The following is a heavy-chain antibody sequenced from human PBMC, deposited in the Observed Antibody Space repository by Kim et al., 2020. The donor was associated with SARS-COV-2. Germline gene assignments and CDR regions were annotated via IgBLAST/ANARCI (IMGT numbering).Heavy chain of an antibody. CDR1: GFTFSSYA. V-gene: IGHV3-23*01. Sequence: GGSLRLSCAASGFTFSSYAMSWVRQAPGKGLEWVSAISGSGGSTYYADSVKGRYTISRDNSKNTLYLQMNSLRAEDTAGYYCAKPSLGQQLGGPLDSWGQGILVTVSA. D-gene: IGHD6-13*01. CDR3: AKPSLGQQLGGPLDS. J-gene: IGHJ4*02. CDR2: ISGSGGST.